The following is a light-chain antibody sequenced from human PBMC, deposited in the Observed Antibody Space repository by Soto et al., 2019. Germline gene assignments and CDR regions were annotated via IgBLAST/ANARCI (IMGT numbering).Light chain of an antibody. J-gene: IGLJ1*01. V-gene: IGLV2-14*01. CDR3: SSYTSSSTLV. CDR1: SSDVGAYNY. CDR2: DVS. Sequence: QSALTQPASVSGSPGQSITFSCTGTSSDVGAYNYVSWYQQHPGKAPKLMIYDVSNRPSGVSNRFSGSKSGNTASLTISGLQAEDEADYYCSSYTSSSTLVFGTGTKLTVL.